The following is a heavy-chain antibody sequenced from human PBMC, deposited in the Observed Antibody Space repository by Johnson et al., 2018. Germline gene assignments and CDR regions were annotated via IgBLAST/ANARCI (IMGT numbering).Heavy chain of an antibody. CDR3: ARGHSSWFPW. CDR2: IYTSGIA. J-gene: IGHJ4*02. CDR1: GGSISTGNYY. D-gene: IGHD6-13*01. Sequence: QVQLQESGPVLVKXSQTXSLXCTVSGGSISTGNYYWAWIRQPAGKGLEWIGQIYTSGIANFNPFLKRRVTISLDMSKNQFYLEVSSVTPTDTAVYYRARGHSSWFPWWGQGFMVTVSS. V-gene: IGHV4-61*02.